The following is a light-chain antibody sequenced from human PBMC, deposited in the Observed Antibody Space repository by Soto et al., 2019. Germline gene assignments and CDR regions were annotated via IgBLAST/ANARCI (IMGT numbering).Light chain of an antibody. Sequence: DFQMTQSPASLSASVGDRVSITCRARQNIDTNLNWYRQKPGKAPELLIYGTFRLQSGVPSRFSGSGGGTIFTLTISSLQPDDLATYYCQQTFNTAMITFGPGTRLDLK. CDR2: GTF. CDR1: QNIDTN. CDR3: QQTFNTAMIT. J-gene: IGKJ3*01. V-gene: IGKV1-39*01.